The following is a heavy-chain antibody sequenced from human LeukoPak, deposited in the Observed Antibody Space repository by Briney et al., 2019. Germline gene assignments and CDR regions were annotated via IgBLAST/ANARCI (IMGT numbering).Heavy chain of an antibody. V-gene: IGHV3-9*01. CDR2: ISWYSGSI. Sequence: GRSLRLSCAASGFTFDDYVMHWVRQAPGKGLEWVSGISWYSGSIGYADSVKGRFTISRDNAKNSLYLQMKSLRVEDTALYYCAKDTLYDSSGYFDYWGQGTLVTVSS. J-gene: IGHJ4*02. CDR1: GFTFDDYV. D-gene: IGHD3-22*01. CDR3: AKDTLYDSSGYFDY.